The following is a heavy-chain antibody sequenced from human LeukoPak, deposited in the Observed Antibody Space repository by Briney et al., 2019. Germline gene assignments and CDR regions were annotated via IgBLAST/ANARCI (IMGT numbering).Heavy chain of an antibody. V-gene: IGHV4-4*07. J-gene: IGHJ5*02. D-gene: IGHD1-26*01. CDR3: ARVIAGAAGFWHDP. CDR1: GASISTDY. Sequence: MPSETLSLTCSVSGASISTDYWSWVRQPAGKGLEWIGRIYTGGTAKYNSSLKSRVTILVDRSKNQFSLKVTSVTAADTAVYYCARVIAGAAGFWHDPWGRGTLVTVSA. CDR2: IYTGGTA.